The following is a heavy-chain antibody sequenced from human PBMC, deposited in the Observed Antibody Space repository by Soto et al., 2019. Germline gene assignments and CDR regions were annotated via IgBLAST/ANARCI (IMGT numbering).Heavy chain of an antibody. D-gene: IGHD2-15*01. Sequence: TGVSLRLSCAASGFTFSNYAMSWVRQAPGKGLEWVSTISGRGGNTYYADSVKGRFTISRDNSRNTLYLQMDSLRVEDSAVYSCAKAGCSGGTCYLYYFDYWGQGALVTVSS. V-gene: IGHV3-23*01. CDR3: AKAGCSGGTCYLYYFDY. CDR2: ISGRGGNT. CDR1: GFTFSNYA. J-gene: IGHJ4*02.